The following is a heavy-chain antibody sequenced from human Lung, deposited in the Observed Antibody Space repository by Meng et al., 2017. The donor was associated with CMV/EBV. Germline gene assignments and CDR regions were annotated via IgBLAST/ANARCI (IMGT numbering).Heavy chain of an antibody. D-gene: IGHD2-15*01. V-gene: IGHV4-61*01. CDR1: GGSVSSGSYY. CDR2: IYYSGST. CDR3: ARGFRGGYYYYYGMAV. J-gene: IGHJ6*02. Sequence: LSCTVSGGSVSSGSYYWSWIRQPPGKGLEWIGYIYYSGSTNYNPSLKSRVTISVDTSKNQFSLKLSSVTAADTAVYYCARGFRGGYYYYYGMAVWGQGTTVTVSS.